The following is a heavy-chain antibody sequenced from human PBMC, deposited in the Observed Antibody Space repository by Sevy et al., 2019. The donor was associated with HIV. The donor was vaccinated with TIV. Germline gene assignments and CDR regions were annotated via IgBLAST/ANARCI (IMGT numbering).Heavy chain of an antibody. CDR3: AKDQRGGITIFGVVID. D-gene: IGHD3-3*01. CDR2: ISGGGAST. Sequence: WGSLRLSCAASGFTFSSFAMSWVRQAPGRGLEWVSTISGGGASTYYADSVKGRFTISRDKSKSTLYLQMNSLRADDTAVYYCAKDQRGGITIFGVVIDWGQGTLVTVSS. CDR1: GFTFSSFA. V-gene: IGHV3-23*01. J-gene: IGHJ4*02.